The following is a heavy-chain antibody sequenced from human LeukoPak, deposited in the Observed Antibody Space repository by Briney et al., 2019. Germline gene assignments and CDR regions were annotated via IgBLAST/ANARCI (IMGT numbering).Heavy chain of an antibody. CDR2: IYHSGST. CDR1: GGSISSSNW. CDR3: ARLGGGSGSYYNFPADYYFDY. D-gene: IGHD3-10*01. J-gene: IGHJ4*02. Sequence: PSETLSPTCAVSGGSISSSNWWSWVRQPPGKGLEWIGEIYHSGSTNYNPSLKSRVTISVDKSKNQFSLKLSSVTAADTAVYYCARLGGGSGSYYNFPADYYFDYWGQGTLVTVSS. V-gene: IGHV4-4*02.